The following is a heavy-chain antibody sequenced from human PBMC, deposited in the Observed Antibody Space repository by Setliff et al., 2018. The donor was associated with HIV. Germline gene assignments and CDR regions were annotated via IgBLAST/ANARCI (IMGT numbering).Heavy chain of an antibody. V-gene: IGHV3-74*01. D-gene: IGHD2-21*02. CDR1: GFTFSNAW. CDR2: INTDGSSI. Sequence: PGGSLRLSCAASGFTFSNAWMNWVRQAPGKGLVWVSRINTDGSSISHADSVKGRFTISRDNAKNTLFLQMNSLRAEDTAVYYCASSNVVVVTASVSDAFDIWGQGTMVTVSS. J-gene: IGHJ3*02. CDR3: ASSNVVVVTASVSDAFDI.